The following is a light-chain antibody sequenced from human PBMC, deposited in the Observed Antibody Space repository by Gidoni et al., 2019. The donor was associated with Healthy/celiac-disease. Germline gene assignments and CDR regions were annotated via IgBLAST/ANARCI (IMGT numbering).Light chain of an antibody. CDR2: GAS. Sequence: ELVLTQSPGTLSLSPGERATLSCRASQSVSSSYLAWYQQKPGQAPRLLIYGASSRATGIPDRFSGSGSGTDFTRTISRLEPEDFAVYYCQQYGSSPPKYTFGQGTKLEIK. V-gene: IGKV3-20*01. J-gene: IGKJ2*01. CDR1: QSVSSSY. CDR3: QQYGSSPPKYT.